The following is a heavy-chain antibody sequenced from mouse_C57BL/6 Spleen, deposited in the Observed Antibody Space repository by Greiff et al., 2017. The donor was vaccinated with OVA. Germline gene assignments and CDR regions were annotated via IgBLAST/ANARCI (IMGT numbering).Heavy chain of an antibody. J-gene: IGHJ1*03. D-gene: IGHD1-1*01. CDR3: ARVYGSRWYFDV. CDR2: INYDGSST. V-gene: IGHV5-16*01. Sequence: EVKLVESEGGLVQPGSSMKLSCTASGFTFSDYYMAWVRQVPEKGLEWVANINYDGSSTYYLDSLKSRFLISRDNAKNILYLQMSSLKSEDTATYYCARVYGSRWYFDVWGTGTTVTVSS. CDR1: GFTFSDYY.